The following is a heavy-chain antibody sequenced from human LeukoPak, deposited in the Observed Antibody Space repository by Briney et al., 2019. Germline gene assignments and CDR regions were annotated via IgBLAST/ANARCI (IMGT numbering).Heavy chain of an antibody. V-gene: IGHV1-18*01. J-gene: IGHJ6*02. Sequence: ASVKASCKASGYTFTSYGISWVRQAPGQGLEWMGWISAYNGNTNYAQKLQGRVTMTTDTSTSTAYMELRSLRSDDTAVYYCARGGRYIVVVPAARDHYYYYGMDVWGQGTTVTVSS. CDR1: GYTFTSYG. CDR2: ISAYNGNT. CDR3: ARGGRYIVVVPAARDHYYYYGMDV. D-gene: IGHD2-2*01.